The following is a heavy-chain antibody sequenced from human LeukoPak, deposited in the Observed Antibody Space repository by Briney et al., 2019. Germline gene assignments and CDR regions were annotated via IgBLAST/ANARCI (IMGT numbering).Heavy chain of an antibody. Sequence: SVKVSCTASGGTFSSYAISWVRQAPGQGLEWMGGIIPIFGTANYAQKFQGRVTITADKSTSTAYMELSSLRSEDTAVYYCARPDTAMVNGDDAFDIWGQGTMVTVSS. V-gene: IGHV1-69*06. J-gene: IGHJ3*02. CDR1: GGTFSSYA. CDR2: IIPIFGTA. D-gene: IGHD5-18*01. CDR3: ARPDTAMVNGDDAFDI.